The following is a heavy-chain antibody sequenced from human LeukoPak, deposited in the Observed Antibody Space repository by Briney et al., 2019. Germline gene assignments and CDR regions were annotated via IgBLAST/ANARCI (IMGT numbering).Heavy chain of an antibody. V-gene: IGHV3-23*01. J-gene: IGHJ4*02. Sequence: PVGSLRLSCAASGFTFSSYAMSWVRQAPGKGLEWVSAISGSGGSTYYADSVKGRFTISRDNSKNTLYLQMNSLRAEDTAVYYCATSSRASSGYSSLWGQGTLVTVSS. CDR2: ISGSGGST. CDR3: ATSSRASSGYSSL. D-gene: IGHD3-22*01. CDR1: GFTFSSYA.